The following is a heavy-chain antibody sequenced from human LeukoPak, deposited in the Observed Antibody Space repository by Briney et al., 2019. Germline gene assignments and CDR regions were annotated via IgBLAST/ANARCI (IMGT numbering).Heavy chain of an antibody. CDR1: GFTFSSYG. Sequence: PGGSLRLSCAASGFTFSSYGMHWVCQAPGKGLEWVAVISYDGSNKYYADSVKGRFTISRDNSKNTLYLQMNSLRAEDTAVYYCAKSSRASGYGMDVWGQGTTVTVSS. D-gene: IGHD3-10*01. CDR3: AKSSRASGYGMDV. J-gene: IGHJ6*02. CDR2: ISYDGSNK. V-gene: IGHV3-30*18.